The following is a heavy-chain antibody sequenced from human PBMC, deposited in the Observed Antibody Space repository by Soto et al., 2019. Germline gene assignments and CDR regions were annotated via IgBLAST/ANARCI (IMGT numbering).Heavy chain of an antibody. J-gene: IGHJ4*02. CDR1: GGSISSGDYY. D-gene: IGHD5-12*01. V-gene: IGHV4-30-4*01. CDR3: ARGSGYDIMVTFDY. CDR2: IYYSGST. Sequence: SETLSLTCTVSGGSISSGDYYWSWIRQPPGKGLEWIGYIYYSGSTYYNPSLKSRVTISVDTSKNQFSLKLSSVTAADTAVYYCARGSGYDIMVTFDYWGQGTLVTVSS.